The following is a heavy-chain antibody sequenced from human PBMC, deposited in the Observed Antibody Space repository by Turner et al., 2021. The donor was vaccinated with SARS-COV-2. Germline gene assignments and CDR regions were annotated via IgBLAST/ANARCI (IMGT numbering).Heavy chain of an antibody. Sequence: QVQLQQWGAGPLKPSETLSLICAVNGGSLSGYYWTWIRQPPGKGLGWIGEVHPYGHTYYNPSLKSRVSMSVDTSKNQFSLKLNSVTAADTAFYYCARGDDPRKSGVVWGQGTLVTVSS. CDR2: VHPYGHT. J-gene: IGHJ4*02. D-gene: IGHD3-3*01. CDR1: GGSLSGYY. CDR3: ARGDDPRKSGVV. V-gene: IGHV4-34*01.